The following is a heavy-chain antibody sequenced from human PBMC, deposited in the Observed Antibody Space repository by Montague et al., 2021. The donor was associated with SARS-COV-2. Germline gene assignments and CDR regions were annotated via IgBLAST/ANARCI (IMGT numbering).Heavy chain of an antibody. J-gene: IGHJ4*02. V-gene: IGHV4-39*07. CDR1: GGSISSISYY. D-gene: IGHD2-15*01. CDR3: ARGGGWFSRGSYYFDY. Sequence: SETLSLTCTVSGGSISSISYYWGWIRQPPGQGLEWTGCIYYSGSTYYNPSLKSPVTISVDTSKNQFSLKLSSVTAADTAVYYCARGGGWFSRGSYYFDYWGQGTLVTVSS. CDR2: IYYSGST.